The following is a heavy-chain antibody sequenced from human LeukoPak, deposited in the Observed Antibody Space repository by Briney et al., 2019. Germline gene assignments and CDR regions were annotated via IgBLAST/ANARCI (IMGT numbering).Heavy chain of an antibody. CDR2: INPSGGAP. J-gene: IGHJ4*02. D-gene: IGHD3-22*01. CDR3: ARKVYASNDYYYEYYLDY. V-gene: IGHV1-46*01. CDR1: GYTFTRYY. Sequence: ASVKVSCTTSGYTFTRYYMHWVRQAPGQGLEWMGMINPSGGAPSYAQKFQDRVTMTRDTSTSTVYMEVSSLRSEDTAVYYCARKVYASNDYYYEYYLDYWGQGTLVTVSS.